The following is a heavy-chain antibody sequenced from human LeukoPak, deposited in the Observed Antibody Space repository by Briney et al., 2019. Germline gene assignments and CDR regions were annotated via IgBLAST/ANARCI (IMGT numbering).Heavy chain of an antibody. CDR3: ATDYSNFYGMDV. J-gene: IGHJ6*02. Sequence: SETLSLTCTVSGVSVNSGSYFWGWIRQPPGKGLEWIGYIQNSARTNYNPSLESRFTISVDSSKDQFSLRLSSVTAADTAVYYCATDYSNFYGMDVWGQGTTVTVSS. CDR1: GVSVNSGSYF. CDR2: IQNSART. V-gene: IGHV4-61*01. D-gene: IGHD4-11*01.